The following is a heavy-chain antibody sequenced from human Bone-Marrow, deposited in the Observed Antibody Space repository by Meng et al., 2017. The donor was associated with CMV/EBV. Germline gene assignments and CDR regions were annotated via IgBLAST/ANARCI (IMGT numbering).Heavy chain of an antibody. J-gene: IGHJ4*02. Sequence: GESLKIACAVSGFTFNAYWMSWDRQFPGKGLQWVAGIKQDGGEKYYVDSVKGRFTVSRDNAKNSLYLKMSSLRVEDMAVYYCTRNTTMPSQGFWSHSDWGQGTLVTVSS. V-gene: IGHV3-7*01. CDR1: GFTFNAYW. CDR2: IKQDGGEK. CDR3: TRNTTMPSQGFWSHSD. D-gene: IGHD3-3*01.